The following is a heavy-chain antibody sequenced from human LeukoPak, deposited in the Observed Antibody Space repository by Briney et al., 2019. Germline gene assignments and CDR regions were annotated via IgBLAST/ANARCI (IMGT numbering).Heavy chain of an antibody. CDR1: GGSISSGSYY. CDR3: AREGLRGITIFGVVDY. D-gene: IGHD3-3*01. V-gene: IGHV4-61*02. CDR2: IYTSGST. J-gene: IGHJ4*02. Sequence: SETLSLXCTVSGGSISSGSYYWSWIRQPAGKGLEWIGRIYTSGSTNYNPSLKSRVTISVDTSKNQFSLKLSSVTAADTAVYYCAREGLRGITIFGVVDYWGQGTLVTVSS.